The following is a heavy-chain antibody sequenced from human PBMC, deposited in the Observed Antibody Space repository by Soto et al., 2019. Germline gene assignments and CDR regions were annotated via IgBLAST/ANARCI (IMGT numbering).Heavy chain of an antibody. CDR3: ARDCSSTSCYPY. CDR1: GYTFTSYG. Sequence: ASVKVSFKASGYTFTSYGISWVRQAPGQGLEWMGWISAYNGNTNYAQKLQGRVTMTTDTSTSTAYMELRSLRSDDTAVYYCARDCSSTSCYPYWGQGTLVTVSS. D-gene: IGHD2-2*01. V-gene: IGHV1-18*01. CDR2: ISAYNGNT. J-gene: IGHJ4*02.